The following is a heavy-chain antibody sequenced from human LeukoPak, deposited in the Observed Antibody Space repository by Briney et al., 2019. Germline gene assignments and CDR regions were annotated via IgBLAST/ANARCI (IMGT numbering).Heavy chain of an antibody. CDR2: IYPRYSDT. CDR3: ARRITMVRNPSTPRKYFFDY. J-gene: IGHJ4*02. Sequence: GESLNLSCQGSGYSFTNYWIGWVRQMPGKGLEWMGIIYPRYSDTPYSPSFQGQVTISADKSISTAYLQRRSLKASDSAMYYCARRITMVRNPSTPRKYFFDYWGQGTLVSVSS. V-gene: IGHV5-51*01. CDR1: GYSFTNYW. D-gene: IGHD3-10*01.